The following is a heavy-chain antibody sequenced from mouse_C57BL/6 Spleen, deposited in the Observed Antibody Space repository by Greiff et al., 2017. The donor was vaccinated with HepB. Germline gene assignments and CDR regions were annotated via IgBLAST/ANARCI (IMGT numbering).Heavy chain of an antibody. CDR3: ASGDYGSSYAYFDV. CDR1: GYTFTSYW. CDR2: IDPSDSYT. J-gene: IGHJ1*03. Sequence: VQLQQSGAELVKPGASVKLSCKASGYTFTSYWMQWVKQRPGQGLEWIGEIDPSDSYTNYNQKFKGKATLTVDTSSSTAYMQLSSLTSEDSAVYYCASGDYGSSYAYFDVWGTGTTVTVSS. D-gene: IGHD1-1*01. V-gene: IGHV1-50*01.